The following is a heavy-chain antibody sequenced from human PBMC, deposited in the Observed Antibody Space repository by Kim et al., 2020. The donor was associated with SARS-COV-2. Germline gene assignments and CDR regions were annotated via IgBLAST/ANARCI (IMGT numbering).Heavy chain of an antibody. D-gene: IGHD3-22*01. CDR1: GFTFSSYG. Sequence: GGSLRLSCAASGFTFSSYGMHWVRQAPGKGLEWVAVIWYDGSNKYYADSVKGRFTISRDNSKNTLYLQMNSLRAEDTAVYYCAKGGIEVGGYYYGRAAFDYWGQGTLVTVSS. J-gene: IGHJ4*02. CDR3: AKGGIEVGGYYYGRAAFDY. V-gene: IGHV3-33*06. CDR2: IWYDGSNK.